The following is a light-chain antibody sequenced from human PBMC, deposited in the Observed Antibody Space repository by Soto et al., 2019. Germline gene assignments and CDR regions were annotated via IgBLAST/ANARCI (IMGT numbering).Light chain of an antibody. J-gene: IGKJ2*01. Sequence: IQLTQSPSSLSASVGDRVTISCRASQGNNSFVAWYQQKSGKAPKLLIYAASTLQSGVPSRFSGSGSGTDFTLTISSLQPDVFATYYCQQLNDRRFSFGQGTKLDIK. CDR1: QGNNSF. V-gene: IGKV1-9*01. CDR3: QQLNDRRFS. CDR2: AAS.